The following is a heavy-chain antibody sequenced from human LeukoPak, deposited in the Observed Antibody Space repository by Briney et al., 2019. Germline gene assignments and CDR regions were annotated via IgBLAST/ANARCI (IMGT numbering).Heavy chain of an antibody. CDR3: AKWTDVDTNDY. D-gene: IGHD5-18*01. CDR2: ISGSGGST. Sequence: SGGSLRLSCAAAGFTFSSYAMSWVRQAPGKGLEWVSAISGSGGSTYYADAVKGRFTISRDNSKNTLYLQMNSLRAEDTAVYYCAKWTDVDTNDYWGQGTLVTVSS. J-gene: IGHJ4*02. CDR1: GFTFSSYA. V-gene: IGHV3-23*01.